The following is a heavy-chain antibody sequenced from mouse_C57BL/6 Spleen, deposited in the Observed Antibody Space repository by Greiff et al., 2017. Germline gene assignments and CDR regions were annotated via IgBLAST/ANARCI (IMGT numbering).Heavy chain of an antibody. CDR2: IFPGSGST. D-gene: IGHD1-1*01. CDR3: ARETTVGATGAMDY. CDR1: GYTFTDYY. V-gene: IGHV1-75*01. J-gene: IGHJ4*01. Sequence: QVQLQQPGTELVKPGASVKLSCKASGYTFTDYYINWVKQRPGQGLEWIGWIFPGSGSTYYNEKFKGKATLTVDKSSSTAYMLLSSLTSEDSAVYFCARETTVGATGAMDYWGQGTSVTVSS.